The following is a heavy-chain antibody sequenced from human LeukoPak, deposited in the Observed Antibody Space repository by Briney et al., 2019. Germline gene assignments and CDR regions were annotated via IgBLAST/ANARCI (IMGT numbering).Heavy chain of an antibody. CDR2: INTDGSST. J-gene: IGHJ4*02. CDR1: GFTFSDYS. Sequence: PGGSLKLSCAASGFTFSDYSMHWVRQAPGKGLVWVSRINTDGSSTSYADSVKGRFTISRDNAKNTLYLQMNSLRAEDTAVYYCARVSSSSWWALDYWGQGTLVTVSS. CDR3: ARVSSSSWWALDY. D-gene: IGHD6-13*01. V-gene: IGHV3-74*01.